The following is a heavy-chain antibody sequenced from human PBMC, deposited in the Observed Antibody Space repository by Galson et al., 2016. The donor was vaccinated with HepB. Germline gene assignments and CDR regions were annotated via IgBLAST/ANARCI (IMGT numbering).Heavy chain of an antibody. J-gene: IGHJ4*02. Sequence: SLRLSCAASGFTFSDDWMSWVRQVPGKGLEWVAKINQDGNEKYYVDSVKGRFTISRDNAEKSLYLQMNSLRGEDTAVYYCARDTRWSFDRWGQGALVTVSS. CDR2: INQDGNEK. V-gene: IGHV3-7*01. CDR3: ARDTRWSFDR. D-gene: IGHD4-23*01. CDR1: GFTFSDDW.